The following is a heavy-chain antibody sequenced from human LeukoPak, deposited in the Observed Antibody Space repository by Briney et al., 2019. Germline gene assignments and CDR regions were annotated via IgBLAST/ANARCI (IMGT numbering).Heavy chain of an antibody. D-gene: IGHD5-12*01. J-gene: IGHJ4*02. Sequence: SETLSLTCAVYGGSLSGYYWSWLRQPPGKGLEWIGEINHSGATNYNPSLKRRVTISVDTSENLFSLMLSSLTAADTAVYYCASSRVYSGSWYYYFDNWGEGTLVTVSS. CDR3: ASSRVYSGSWYYYFDN. CDR1: GGSLSGYY. CDR2: INHSGAT. V-gene: IGHV4-34*01.